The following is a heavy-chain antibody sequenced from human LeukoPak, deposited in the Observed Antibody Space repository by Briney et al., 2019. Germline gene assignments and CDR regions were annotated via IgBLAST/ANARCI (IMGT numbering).Heavy chain of an antibody. V-gene: IGHV3-66*01. J-gene: IGHJ3*02. CDR3: ARDLGYSAYATVRGYAVDI. D-gene: IGHD5-12*01. CDR2: LYSGGST. CDR1: GFTVSSNY. Sequence: GGSLRLSCAASGFTVSSNYMSWVRQAPGKGLEWVSVLYSGGSTYYADSVKGRFTISRDNSKNTLYLQMNSLRAEDTAVYYCARDLGYSAYATVRGYAVDIWGQGTMVTVSS.